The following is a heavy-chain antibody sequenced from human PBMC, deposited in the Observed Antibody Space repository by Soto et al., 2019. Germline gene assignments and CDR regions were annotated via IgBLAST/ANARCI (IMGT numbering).Heavy chain of an antibody. CDR3: ARQGDMAATPADAFDI. Sequence: ESLHVSCKVSGPTFINHWIAWLRQMPGKGLEWMGIIYPGDSDARYSPSFAGQVTISVYKSITTAYLHWSSLEASDSAMYYCARQGDMAATPADAFDIWGQGTMV. J-gene: IGHJ3*02. V-gene: IGHV5-51*01. CDR2: IYPGDSDA. CDR1: GPTFINHW. D-gene: IGHD6-19*01.